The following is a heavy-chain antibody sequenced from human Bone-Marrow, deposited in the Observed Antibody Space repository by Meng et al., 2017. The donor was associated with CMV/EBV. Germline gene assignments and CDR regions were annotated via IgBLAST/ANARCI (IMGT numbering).Heavy chain of an antibody. CDR1: GGSISSSSYY. Sequence: SETLSLTCTASGGSISSSSYYWGWIRQPPGKGLEWNGSIYYSGSTYYNPSLKSRVTISVDTSKNQFSLKLSSVTAADTAVYYCARIYSSSSYGMDVWGQGTTVTVSS. J-gene: IGHJ6*02. CDR2: IYYSGST. D-gene: IGHD6-6*01. V-gene: IGHV4-39*07. CDR3: ARIYSSSSYGMDV.